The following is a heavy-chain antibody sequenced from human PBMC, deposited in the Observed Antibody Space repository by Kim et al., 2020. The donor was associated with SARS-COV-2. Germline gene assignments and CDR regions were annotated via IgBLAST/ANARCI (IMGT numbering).Heavy chain of an antibody. Sequence: GGSLRLSCAASGFTFSSYAMSWVRQAPGKGLEWVSAISGSGGSTYYADSVKGRFTISRDNSKNTLYLQMNSLRAEDTAVYYCAKRLEYYDFWSGYYFGGGYWGQGTLVTVSS. CDR1: GFTFSSYA. J-gene: IGHJ4*02. CDR3: AKRLEYYDFWSGYYFGGGY. CDR2: ISGSGGST. D-gene: IGHD3-3*01. V-gene: IGHV3-23*01.